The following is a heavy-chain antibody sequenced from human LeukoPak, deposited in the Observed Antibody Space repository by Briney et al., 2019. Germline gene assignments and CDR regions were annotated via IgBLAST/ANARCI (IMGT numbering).Heavy chain of an antibody. V-gene: IGHV4-39*07. CDR1: GGSISSNNYY. J-gene: IGHJ4*02. D-gene: IGHD3-10*01. Sequence: SETLSLTCSVSGGSISSNNYYWTWIRQPPGKGLEWIGEINHSRTTNYNPSLKSRVTISIDTSKSQFSLRLNSVTAADTAVYYCARGPYYFGSGNDYNRFNVVYWGQGTLVTVSS. CDR2: INHSRTT. CDR3: ARGPYYFGSGNDYNRFNVVY.